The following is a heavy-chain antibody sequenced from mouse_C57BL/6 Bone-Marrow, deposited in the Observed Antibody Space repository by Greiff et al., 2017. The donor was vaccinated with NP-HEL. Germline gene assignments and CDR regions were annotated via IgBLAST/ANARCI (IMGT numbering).Heavy chain of an antibody. D-gene: IGHD5-5*01. CDR3: ARGGAYLCEH. J-gene: IGHJ2*02. CDR2: INYDGSST. Sequence: EVQLVESEGGLVQPGSSMKLSCTASGFTFSDYYMAWVRQVPEKGLEWVANINYDGSSTYYLDSLKSRFIISRDNAKNILYLQMSSLKSEDTATFLCARGGAYLCEHWRRDTSHTVPS. CDR1: GFTFSDYY. V-gene: IGHV5-16*01.